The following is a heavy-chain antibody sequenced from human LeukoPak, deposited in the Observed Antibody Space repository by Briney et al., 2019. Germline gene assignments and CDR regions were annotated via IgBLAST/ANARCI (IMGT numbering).Heavy chain of an antibody. D-gene: IGHD3-22*01. CDR3: ARDRGHYDSSGYYSGYFQH. Sequence: SVKVSCTASGGTFSIYAISWVRQAPGQGLEWMGGIIPIFGTANYAQKFQGRVTITADESTSTAYMELSSLRSEDTAVYYCARDRGHYDSSGYYSGYFQHWGQGTLVTVSS. CDR1: GGTFSIYA. J-gene: IGHJ1*01. V-gene: IGHV1-69*13. CDR2: IIPIFGTA.